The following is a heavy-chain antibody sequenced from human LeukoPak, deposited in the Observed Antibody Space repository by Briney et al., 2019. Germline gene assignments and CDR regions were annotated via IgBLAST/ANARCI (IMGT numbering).Heavy chain of an antibody. D-gene: IGHD6-13*01. V-gene: IGHV3-30*04. CDR1: GFTFSSYA. CDR2: ISYDGSNK. Sequence: GGSLRLSCAASGFTFSSYAMHWVRQAPGEGLEWVAVISYDGSNKYYADSVKGRFTISRDNSKNTLYLQMNSLRAEDTAVYYCARDIHSSSWYFYFDYWGQGTLVTVSS. CDR3: ARDIHSSSWYFYFDY. J-gene: IGHJ4*02.